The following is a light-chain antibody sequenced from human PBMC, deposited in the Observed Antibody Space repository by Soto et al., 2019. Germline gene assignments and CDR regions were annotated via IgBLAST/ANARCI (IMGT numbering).Light chain of an antibody. V-gene: IGKV3-20*01. J-gene: IGKJ5*01. CDR3: QQYAGPPTT. CDR2: GAS. Sequence: EIVLPQSPGTLSLSPGERATLSCSASQTVSNNYLAGGQQKPGQAPKVIMYGASRRATGIPDRFSGGGSGTDFTLTISRLEPEDFAVYFCQQYAGPPTTFGQGTRLEI. CDR1: QTVSNNY.